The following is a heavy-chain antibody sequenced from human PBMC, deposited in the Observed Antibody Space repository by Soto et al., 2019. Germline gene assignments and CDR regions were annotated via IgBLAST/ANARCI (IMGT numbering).Heavy chain of an antibody. CDR1: GFTFSSYG. V-gene: IGHV3-30*18. CDR2: ISYDGSNK. Sequence: GGSLRLSCAASGFTFSSYGMHWVRQAPGKGLEWVAVISYDGSNKYYADSVKGRFTISRDNSKNTLYLQMNSLRAEDTAVYYCAKGPHYGSGSYSNSLVNYWGQGTLVTVSS. J-gene: IGHJ4*02. CDR3: AKGPHYGSGSYSNSLVNY. D-gene: IGHD3-10*01.